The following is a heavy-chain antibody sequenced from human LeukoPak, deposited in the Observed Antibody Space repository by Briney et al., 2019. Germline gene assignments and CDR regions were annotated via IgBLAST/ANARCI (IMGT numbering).Heavy chain of an antibody. V-gene: IGHV4-31*03. CDR1: GGSISSGGYY. CDR2: IYYSGST. D-gene: IGHD2-8*01. Sequence: PSETLSLTCTVSGGSISSGGYYWSWIRQHPGQGLEWIGYIYYSGSTYYNPSLKSRVTISVDTSKNQFSLKLSSVTAADTAVYYCARDLLYCTNGVCYRGFDYWGQGTLVTVSS. CDR3: ARDLLYCTNGVCYRGFDY. J-gene: IGHJ4*02.